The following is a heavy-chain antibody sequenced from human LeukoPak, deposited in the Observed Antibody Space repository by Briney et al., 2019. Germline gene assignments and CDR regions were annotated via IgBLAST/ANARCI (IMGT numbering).Heavy chain of an antibody. CDR3: AKDLTGSPYYFDY. CDR2: IRYDGSNK. J-gene: IGHJ4*02. V-gene: IGHV3-30*02. D-gene: IGHD3-9*01. CDR1: GFTFSSYG. Sequence: GXXLRLSCAASGFTFSSYGMHWVRQAPGKGLEGVAFIRYDGSNKYYADSVKGRFTISRDNSKNTLYLQMNSLRAEDTAVYYCAKDLTGSPYYFDYWGQGTLVTVSS.